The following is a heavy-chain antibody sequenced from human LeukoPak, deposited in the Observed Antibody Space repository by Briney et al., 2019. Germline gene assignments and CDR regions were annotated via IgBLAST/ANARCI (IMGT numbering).Heavy chain of an antibody. CDR3: ARATPYDSSGYYYLYYYGMDV. CDR2: ISAYNGNT. V-gene: IGHV1-18*01. Sequence: GASVKVSCKASGYTFTSYGISWVRQAPGQGLEWMGWISAYNGNTNYAQKPQGRVTMTTDTSTSTAYMELRSLRSDDTAVYYCARATPYDSSGYYYLYYYGMDVWGQGTTVTVSS. J-gene: IGHJ6*02. CDR1: GYTFTSYG. D-gene: IGHD3-22*01.